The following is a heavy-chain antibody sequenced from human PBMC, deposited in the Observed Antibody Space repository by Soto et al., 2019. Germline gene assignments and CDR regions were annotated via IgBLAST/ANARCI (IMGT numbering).Heavy chain of an antibody. V-gene: IGHV4-4*02. CDR3: ARDRAVSARGSFDY. J-gene: IGHJ4*02. CDR1: GGSVSSTNW. D-gene: IGHD6-19*01. CDR2: IYHSGST. Sequence: QVQLQESGPGLVEPSGTLSLTCAVSGGSVSSTNWWSWVRQPPGKGLEWIGEIYHSGSTYYNPSPKSRVTISVDKSKNQFSLRLSSVTAADTAVYFCARDRAVSARGSFDYWGQGTLVTVSS.